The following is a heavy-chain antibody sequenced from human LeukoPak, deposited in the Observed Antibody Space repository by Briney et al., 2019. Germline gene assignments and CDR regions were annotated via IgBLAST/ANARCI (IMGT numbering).Heavy chain of an antibody. V-gene: IGHV4-59*08. CDR3: ARHEPTRSHAFDI. CDR1: GGSISSYY. Sequence: SETLSLTCTVSGGSISSYYWSWIRQPPGKGLEWIGYIYYSGSTNYNPSLKSRVTISVDTSKNQFSLKLSSVTAADTAVYYCARHEPTRSHAFDIWGQGTMVTVSS. D-gene: IGHD1-14*01. J-gene: IGHJ3*02. CDR2: IYYSGST.